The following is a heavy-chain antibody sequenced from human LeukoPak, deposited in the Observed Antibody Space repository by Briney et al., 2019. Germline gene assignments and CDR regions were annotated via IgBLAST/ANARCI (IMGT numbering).Heavy chain of an antibody. D-gene: IGHD1-26*01. Sequence: SETLSLTCTVSGGSISSFYWSWIRQPPGKGLEWIGYISYSGSTNYNPSLKSRVTISVDTSKNQLSLKLSSVTAADTAVYYCARERYSGSYWEFDYWGQGTLVTVSS. J-gene: IGHJ4*02. CDR2: ISYSGST. CDR3: ARERYSGSYWEFDY. V-gene: IGHV4-59*12. CDR1: GGSISSFY.